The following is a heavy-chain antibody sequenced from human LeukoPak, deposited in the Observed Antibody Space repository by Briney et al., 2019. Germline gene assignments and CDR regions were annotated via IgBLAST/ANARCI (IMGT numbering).Heavy chain of an antibody. J-gene: IGHJ4*02. Sequence: SGGSLRLSCAASGFIFSNYAMHWVRQAPGKGLEWVAFIRYDGSNKYYADSVKGRFTISRDNSKNTLYLQMNSLRAEDTAVYYCAKGGVTLAHWGQGTLVTVSS. CDR1: GFIFSNYA. V-gene: IGHV3-30*02. D-gene: IGHD2-21*02. CDR2: IRYDGSNK. CDR3: AKGGVTLAH.